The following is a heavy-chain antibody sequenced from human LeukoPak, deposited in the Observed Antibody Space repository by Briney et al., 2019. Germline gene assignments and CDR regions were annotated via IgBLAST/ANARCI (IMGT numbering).Heavy chain of an antibody. J-gene: IGHJ4*02. D-gene: IGHD3-3*01. V-gene: IGHV3-33*06. Sequence: PGGSLRLSCAASGFTFSSYGMHWVRQAPGKGLERVAVIWYDGSNKYYADSVKGRFTISRDNSKNTLYLQMNSLRAEDTAVYYCAKEQYDFWGGYYTGIFGYWGQGTLVTVSS. CDR1: GFTFSSYG. CDR3: AKEQYDFWGGYYTGIFGY. CDR2: IWYDGSNK.